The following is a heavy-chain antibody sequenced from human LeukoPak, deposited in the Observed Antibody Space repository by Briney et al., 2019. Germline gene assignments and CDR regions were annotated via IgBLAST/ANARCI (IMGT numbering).Heavy chain of an antibody. V-gene: IGHV4-59*01. Sequence: SETLSLTCTVSGGSISTYYWNWIRQPPGKGLEWIGFIYYSGGSNYNPSLKGRVTTSIDTSNNQFSLKLSSVTAADTAVYYCARDQHFGSGSYLLDYWGQGTLVTVSS. CDR3: ARDQHFGSGSYLLDY. CDR1: GGSISTYY. J-gene: IGHJ4*02. D-gene: IGHD3-10*01. CDR2: IYYSGGS.